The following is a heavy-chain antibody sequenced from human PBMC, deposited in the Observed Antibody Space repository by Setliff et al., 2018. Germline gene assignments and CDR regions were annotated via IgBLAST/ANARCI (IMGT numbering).Heavy chain of an antibody. D-gene: IGHD3-10*01. CDR2: ISGSGGNT. J-gene: IGHJ4*02. CDR1: GFTFSSYA. CDR3: ARLWRRIQQIDY. V-gene: IGHV3-23*01. Sequence: HPGGSLRLSCAASGFTFSSYAMSWVRQAPGKGLEWVSTISGSGGNTYYADSVKGRFTISRDNAKNSLYLQMNSLRAEDTAVYYCARLWRRIQQIDYWGQGTLVTVSS.